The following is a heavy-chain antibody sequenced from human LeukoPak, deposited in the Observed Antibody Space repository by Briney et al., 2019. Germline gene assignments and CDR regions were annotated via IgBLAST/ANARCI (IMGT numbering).Heavy chain of an antibody. CDR3: ASGAAAPLYFFDY. J-gene: IGHJ4*02. Sequence: SETLSLTCTVSGGSIDTTSYYWSWIRQPVGRGLEGIGRIYPSGSTNSNPSLKSRLTLSLDKSKTQFSLNLTSVTAADTAIYYCASGAAAPLYFFDYWGQGSLVTVSS. D-gene: IGHD6-13*01. CDR2: IYPSGST. V-gene: IGHV4-61*02. CDR1: GGSIDTTSYY.